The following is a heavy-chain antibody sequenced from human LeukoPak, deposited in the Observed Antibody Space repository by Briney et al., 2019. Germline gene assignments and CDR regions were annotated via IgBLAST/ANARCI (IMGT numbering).Heavy chain of an antibody. CDR2: ISGSGGST. CDR1: GFTFSSYA. D-gene: IGHD6-19*01. V-gene: IGHV3-23*01. J-gene: IGHJ3*02. CDR3: AKGFPLFSQWLGAFDI. Sequence: GGSLRLSCAASGFTFSSYAMSWVRQAPGKGLEWVSAISGSGGSTYYADSVKGRFTISRDNSKNTLYLQMNSLRAEDTAVYYCAKGFPLFSQWLGAFDIWGQGTMVTVSS.